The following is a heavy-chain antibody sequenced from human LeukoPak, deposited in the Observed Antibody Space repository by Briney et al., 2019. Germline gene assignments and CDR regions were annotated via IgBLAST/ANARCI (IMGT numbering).Heavy chain of an antibody. CDR2: ISSESTHI. CDR1: TFTFSDYS. D-gene: IGHD6-19*01. J-gene: IGHJ4*02. V-gene: IGHV3-21*01. CDR3: ARFETVAAKPFEY. Sequence: PGRSLRLSCAASTFTFSDYSMNWVRHAPGRGLEWGSSISSESTHILYADAVKGRFTISRDDAKNSLYLQMNSLRAEDTAVYYCARFETVAAKPFEYWGQGALVTVSS.